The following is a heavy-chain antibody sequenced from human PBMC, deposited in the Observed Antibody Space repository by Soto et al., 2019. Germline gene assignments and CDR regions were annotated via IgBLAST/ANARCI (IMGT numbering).Heavy chain of an antibody. CDR2: IYHSGST. CDR3: AGGPGVARNY. CDR1: GGSISSGGYS. V-gene: IGHV4-30-2*01. D-gene: IGHD5-12*01. Sequence: QLQLQESGSGLVKPSQTLSLTCAVSGGSISSGGYSWSWIRQPPGKGLEWSGDIYHSGSTYYNPTLKSGVPTAVDRSKNQYSLKLSSVTAADTAVYYCAGGPGVARNYWGQGTLVTVSS. J-gene: IGHJ4*02.